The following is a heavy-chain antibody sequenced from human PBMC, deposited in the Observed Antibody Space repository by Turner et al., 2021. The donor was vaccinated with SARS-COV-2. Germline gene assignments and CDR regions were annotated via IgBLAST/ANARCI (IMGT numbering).Heavy chain of an antibody. CDR1: GFTFDDYA. Sequence: EVQLVESGGGLIQPGRSPRLSCAASGFTFDDYAMHWVRQAPGKGLEWVSGVSWNSDSIGYADSVKGRFTISRDNAKNSLYLQMHTLRAEDTALYYCAKGRVAVSYYFDYWGQGTLVTVSS. D-gene: IGHD6-19*01. CDR2: VSWNSDSI. V-gene: IGHV3-9*01. CDR3: AKGRVAVSYYFDY. J-gene: IGHJ4*02.